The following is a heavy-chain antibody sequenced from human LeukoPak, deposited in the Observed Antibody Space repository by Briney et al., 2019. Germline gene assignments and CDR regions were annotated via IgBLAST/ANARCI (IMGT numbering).Heavy chain of an antibody. CDR2: ISSSSTI. J-gene: IGHJ3*02. Sequence: GSLRLSCAASGFTFSTYSMNWVRQAPGKGLEWVSYISSSSTIYYADSVRGRFSISRDNVKNSLYLQMNSLRDEDTAVYYCARADHDSSGYYGAFDIWGQGTMVTVSS. CDR1: GFTFSTYS. CDR3: ARADHDSSGYYGAFDI. D-gene: IGHD3-22*01. V-gene: IGHV3-48*02.